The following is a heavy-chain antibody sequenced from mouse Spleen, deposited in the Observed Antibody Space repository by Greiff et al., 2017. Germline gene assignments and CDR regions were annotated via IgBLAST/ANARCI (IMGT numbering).Heavy chain of an antibody. CDR3: ARGGGEPTAYFDY. CDR1: GYSFTGYY. Sequence: EVQLQQSGPELVKPGASVKISCKASGYSFTGYYMNWVKQSPEKSLEWIGEINPSTGGTTYNQKFKAKATLTVDKSSSTAYMQLKSLTSEDSAVYYCARGGGEPTAYFDYWGQGTTLTVSS. CDR2: INPSTGGT. J-gene: IGHJ2*01. D-gene: IGHD1-2*01. V-gene: IGHV1-42*01.